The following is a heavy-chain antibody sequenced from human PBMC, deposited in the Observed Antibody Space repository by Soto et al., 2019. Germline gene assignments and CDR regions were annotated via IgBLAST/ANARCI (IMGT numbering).Heavy chain of an antibody. J-gene: IGHJ4*02. D-gene: IGHD5-18*01. Sequence: ASETLSLTCTVSGGSISSDDYYWTWIRQPPGEGLEWIGYIYYTGRTSSTPSLESRVTISIDTPKNQFSLKLSSVSAADTAVYFCAREHSSSPDYFDFWGPGTLVTVSS. V-gene: IGHV4-30-4*01. CDR3: AREHSSSPDYFDF. CDR1: GGSISSDDYY. CDR2: IYYTGRT.